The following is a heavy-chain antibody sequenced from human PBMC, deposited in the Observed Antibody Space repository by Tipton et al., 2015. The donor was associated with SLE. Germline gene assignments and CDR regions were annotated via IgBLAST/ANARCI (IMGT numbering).Heavy chain of an antibody. CDR3: ANQNWNYYF. J-gene: IGHJ4*02. CDR2: INESGST. V-gene: IGHV4-34*01. CDR1: DGSFSGHY. Sequence: TLSLTCAVYDGSFSGHYWTWIRQPPERGLEWIGEINESGSTNYNPSLDSRVTISLDRFNNQFTLKMTSVTAADTAVYYCANQNWNYYFWGQGNLVTVSS. D-gene: IGHD1-7*01.